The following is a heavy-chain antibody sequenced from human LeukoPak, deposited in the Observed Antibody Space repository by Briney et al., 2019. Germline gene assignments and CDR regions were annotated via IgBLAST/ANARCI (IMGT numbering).Heavy chain of an antibody. D-gene: IGHD4-17*01. CDR3: ARGIESYGDYGY. J-gene: IGHJ4*02. CDR2: IYTSGTT. V-gene: IGHV4-61*02. Sequence: KPSETLSLTCTVSGGSISGGYYWTWIRQPAGKGLEWIGRIYTSGTTNYNPSLKSRVTISVDTSKNQFSLKLSSLTAADTAIYYCARGIESYGDYGYWGQGILVTVSS. CDR1: GGSISGGYY.